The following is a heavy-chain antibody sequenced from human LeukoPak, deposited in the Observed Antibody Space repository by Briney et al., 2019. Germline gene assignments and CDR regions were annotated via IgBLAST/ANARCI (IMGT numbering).Heavy chain of an antibody. V-gene: IGHV4-61*01. J-gene: IGHJ4*02. D-gene: IGHD5-12*01. CDR3: ARGGWLPLDY. CDR1: GGSISSSSYY. CDR2: IYYSGST. Sequence: SETLSLTCTVSGGSISSSSYYWSWIRQPPGKGLEWIGYIYYSGSTNYNPSLKSPVTISVDTSKNQFSLKLSSVTAADTAVYYCARGGWLPLDYWGQGTLVTVSS.